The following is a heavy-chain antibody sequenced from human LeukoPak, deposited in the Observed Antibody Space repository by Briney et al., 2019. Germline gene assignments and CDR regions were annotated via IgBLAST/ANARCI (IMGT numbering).Heavy chain of an antibody. D-gene: IGHD2-15*01. CDR2: INSDGSST. CDR1: GLKFCSFW. Sequence: GGSLGLFCAASGLKFCSFWVRRGRQDPGKGLVWVSRINSDGSSTSYADSVKGRFTISRDNAKNTLYLQMNSLRAEDTAVYYCARVYCSGGSCRNWFDPWGQGTLVTVSS. CDR3: ARVYCSGGSCRNWFDP. J-gene: IGHJ5*02. V-gene: IGHV3-74*01.